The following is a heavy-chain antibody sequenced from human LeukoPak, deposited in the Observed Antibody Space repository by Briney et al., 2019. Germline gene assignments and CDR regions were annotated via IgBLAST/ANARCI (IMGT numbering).Heavy chain of an antibody. Sequence: GASVKVSCKASGYTFTGYYMHWVRQAPGQGLEWMGWINPNSGGTNYAQKFQGRVTMTRDTSISTAYMELSRLRSDDTAVYYCARDGGAAASPLYYFDYWGQGTLDTVSS. CDR2: INPNSGGT. CDR3: ARDGGAAASPLYYFDY. D-gene: IGHD6-13*01. CDR1: GYTFTGYY. J-gene: IGHJ4*02. V-gene: IGHV1-2*02.